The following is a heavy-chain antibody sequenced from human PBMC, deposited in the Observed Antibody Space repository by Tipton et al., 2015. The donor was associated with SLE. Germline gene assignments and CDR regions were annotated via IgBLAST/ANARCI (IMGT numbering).Heavy chain of an antibody. V-gene: IGHV1-18*01. J-gene: IGHJ4*02. CDR1: GYTFTSYA. CDR3: ARVPDYGVPSG. CDR2: ISAYNGNT. D-gene: IGHD4-17*01. Sequence: QLVQSGSELKKPGASVKVSCKASGYTFTSYAMNWVRQAPGQGLEWMGWISAYNGNTNYAQKLQGRVTMTTDTSTSTAYMELRSLRSDDTAVYYCARVPDYGVPSGWGQGTLVTVSS.